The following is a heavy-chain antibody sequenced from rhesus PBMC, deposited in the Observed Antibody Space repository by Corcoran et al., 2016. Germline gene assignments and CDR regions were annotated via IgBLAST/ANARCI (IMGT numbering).Heavy chain of an antibody. J-gene: IGHJ4*01. CDR3: TRDLRITATRLFDY. D-gene: IGHD1-26*01. CDR2: IFGSGVNT. CDR1: GGSISSITW. V-gene: IGHV4-93*01. Sequence: QVQLQESGPAVVTPSETLSLTCAVSGGSISSITWWRWIRQPPGQGLEWIGGIFGSGVNTEYNPSVKRRVTISKDTSKNQFSLKLSSVTAADTAVYFCTRDLRITATRLFDYWGQGVLVTVSS.